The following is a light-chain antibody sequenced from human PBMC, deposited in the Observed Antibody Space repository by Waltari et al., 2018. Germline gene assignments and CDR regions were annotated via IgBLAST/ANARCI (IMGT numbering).Light chain of an antibody. Sequence: DIQMTQSPSSLSASVGERVTITCRASQSISSYLNGYQQKPGKAPKLLIYAASSLQSGVPSRFSGSGSGTDFTLTISSLQPEDFATYYCQQSYSTPHTFGQGTKLEIK. CDR2: AAS. CDR3: QQSYSTPHT. J-gene: IGKJ2*01. CDR1: QSISSY. V-gene: IGKV1-39*01.